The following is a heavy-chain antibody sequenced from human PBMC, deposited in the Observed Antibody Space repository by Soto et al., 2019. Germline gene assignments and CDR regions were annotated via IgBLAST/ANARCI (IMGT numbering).Heavy chain of an antibody. CDR1: GYTFTGYY. J-gene: IGHJ6*02. CDR2: INPTSGGT. CDR3: ARARQRVVRFLEWPSWHYYGMDV. Sequence: ASVKVSCKASGYTFTGYYMHWVRQAPGQVLEWMGLINPTSGGTNYAQKFQGWVTMTRDTSISTAYMELSRLRSDDTAVYYCARARQRVVRFLEWPSWHYYGMDVWGQGTTVTVSS. D-gene: IGHD3-3*01. V-gene: IGHV1-2*04.